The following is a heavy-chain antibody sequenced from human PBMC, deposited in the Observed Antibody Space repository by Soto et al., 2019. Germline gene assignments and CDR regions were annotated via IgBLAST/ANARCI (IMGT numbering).Heavy chain of an antibody. CDR1: GFTFSIYA. D-gene: IGHD3-22*01. Sequence: PGGSLRLSCAASGFTFSIYAMSLVRQSPGKGLEWVSSISGSGGSTYYADSVKGRFTISRDNSKNTLYLQMNSLRAEDTAVYYCAKSSGYDYEFDYWGQGPLVTVSS. J-gene: IGHJ4*02. V-gene: IGHV3-23*01. CDR2: ISGSGGST. CDR3: AKSSGYDYEFDY.